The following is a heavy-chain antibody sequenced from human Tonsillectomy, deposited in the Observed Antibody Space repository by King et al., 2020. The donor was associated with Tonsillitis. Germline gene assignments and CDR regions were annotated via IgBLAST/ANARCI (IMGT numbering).Heavy chain of an antibody. CDR3: ARLPDDTATEDY. Sequence: RLQESGPGLVKASETLSLACTVSGDSIRRSGHYWGWIRQPPGKGLEWVGSIYSGEITYYNPSLKSRVTISADTSKNQFSLRLTSVTAADTAVYYCARLPDDTATEDYWGQGAHVTVSS. J-gene: IGHJ4*02. CDR2: IYSGEIT. V-gene: IGHV4-39*01. CDR1: GDSIRRSGHY. D-gene: IGHD2-21*02.